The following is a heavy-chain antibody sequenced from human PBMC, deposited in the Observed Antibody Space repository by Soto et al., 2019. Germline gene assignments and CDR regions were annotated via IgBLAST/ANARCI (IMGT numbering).Heavy chain of an antibody. CDR2: IYPGDSDT. V-gene: IGHV5-51*01. Sequence: PGESLKISCKGSGYSFTSYWIGWVRQMPGKGLEWIGIIYPGDSDTRYSPSFQGQVTISADKSISTAYLQWSSLKASDTAMYYCARFGHPQRKDYYGMDVWGQGTTVTVSS. J-gene: IGHJ6*02. CDR1: GYSFTSYW. CDR3: ARFGHPQRKDYYGMDV. D-gene: IGHD2-2*01.